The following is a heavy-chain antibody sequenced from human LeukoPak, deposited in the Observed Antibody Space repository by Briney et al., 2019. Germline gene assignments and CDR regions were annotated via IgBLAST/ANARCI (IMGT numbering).Heavy chain of an antibody. J-gene: IGHJ3*02. V-gene: IGHV3-48*04. CDR3: ARTVMAAAAILFDAFDI. CDR1: GFTFSSYA. D-gene: IGHD6-13*01. CDR2: ISSSGSTI. Sequence: PGGSLRLSCAASGFTFSSYAMHWVRQAPGKGLEWVSYISSSGSTIYYADSVKGRFTISRDNAKNSLYLQMNSLRAEDTAVYYCARTVMAAAAILFDAFDIWGQGTMVTVSS.